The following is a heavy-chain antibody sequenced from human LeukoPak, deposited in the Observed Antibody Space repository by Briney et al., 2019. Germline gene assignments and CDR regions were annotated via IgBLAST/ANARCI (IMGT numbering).Heavy chain of an antibody. V-gene: IGHV3-7*01. CDR3: ARPLTGYYHV. CDR2: IKQDGSEK. Sequence: GGSLRLSCAASGFTLSNYWMRWVRQAPGKGLEWVANIKQDGSEKYYLDSVKGRFTISRDNAKNSLYLQMNNLRAEDTAVYYCARPLTGYYHVWGQGTLVTVSS. CDR1: GFTLSNYW. D-gene: IGHD3-9*01. J-gene: IGHJ4*02.